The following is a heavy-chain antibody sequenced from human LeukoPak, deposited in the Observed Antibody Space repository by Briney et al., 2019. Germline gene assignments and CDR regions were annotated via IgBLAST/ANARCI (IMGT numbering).Heavy chain of an antibody. J-gene: IGHJ4*02. V-gene: IGHV4-59*01. CDR3: AREAHDSSGYYYFQDY. D-gene: IGHD3-22*01. CDR1: GGSISSYY. CDR2: IYYSGST. Sequence: NASETLSLTCTVSGGSISSYYWSWIRQPPGKGLEWIGYIYYSGSTNYNPSLKSRVTISVDTSKNQFSLKVRSVTAADTAVYYCAREAHDSSGYYYFQDYWGQGTLVTVSS.